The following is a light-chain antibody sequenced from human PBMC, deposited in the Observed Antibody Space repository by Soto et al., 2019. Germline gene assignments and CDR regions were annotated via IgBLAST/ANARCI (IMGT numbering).Light chain of an antibody. CDR3: QQYAGSPRT. CDR2: SAS. Sequence: EIVLTQSPGTLSLSPGERGTLSCRASQNLGTLYLAWFQQKSGQDPRLLIYSASRRATGIPDRFTGSGSGTDFTLTINRVEPEDFAVYFCQQYAGSPRTFGQGTKVEIK. V-gene: IGKV3-20*01. J-gene: IGKJ1*01. CDR1: QNLGTLY.